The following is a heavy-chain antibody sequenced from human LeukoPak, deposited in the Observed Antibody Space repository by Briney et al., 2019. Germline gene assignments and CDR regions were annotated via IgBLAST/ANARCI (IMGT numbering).Heavy chain of an antibody. J-gene: IGHJ4*02. CDR2: IWHDGSHK. CDR3: AREPPPMIVVWGFDY. CDR1: GFAFNTYA. Sequence: PAGRSLRLSCAASGFAFNTYAMHWVRQAPGQGLEWVALIWHDGSHKFYSNSVRGQFTISRDNSRNTLYLQMNSLRAEDTAVYYCAREPPPMIVVWGFDYWGQRTLVTVSS. V-gene: IGHV3-33*01. D-gene: IGHD3-22*01.